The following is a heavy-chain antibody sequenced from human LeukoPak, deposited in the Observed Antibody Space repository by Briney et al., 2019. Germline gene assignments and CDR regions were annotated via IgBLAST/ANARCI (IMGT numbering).Heavy chain of an antibody. CDR3: AREGYGEINCSGGSCSFRCMDV. Sequence: PSETLSLTGAGSGYSISSGYYWGWVRQPPGRGLGWIGTIYHRGSTYYNLSLKSRLTISVDTSKNQFSPKKRAVTAADTAVYYCAREGYGEINCSGGSCSFRCMDVWGKGTTVIVSS. D-gene: IGHD2-15*01. CDR2: IYHRGST. J-gene: IGHJ6*04. V-gene: IGHV4-38-2*02. CDR1: GYSISSGYY.